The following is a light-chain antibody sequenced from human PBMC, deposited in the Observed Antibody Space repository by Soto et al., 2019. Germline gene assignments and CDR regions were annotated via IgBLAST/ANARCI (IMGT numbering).Light chain of an antibody. J-gene: IGLJ1*01. CDR1: SSDVGGYNY. CDR2: EVT. V-gene: IGLV2-8*01. CDR3: SSHTGSSNFDV. Sequence: QSALTQPPSASGSPGQSVTISCTGTSSDVGGYNYVSWYQQEPGKAPKLMIYEVTKRPSGVPDRFSGSKSGNTASLTVSGLQAEDEADYYCSSHTGSSNFDVFGTGTKVTVL.